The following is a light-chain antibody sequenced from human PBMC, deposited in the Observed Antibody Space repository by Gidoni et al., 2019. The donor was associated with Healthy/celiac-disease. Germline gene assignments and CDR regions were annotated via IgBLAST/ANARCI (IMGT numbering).Light chain of an antibody. V-gene: IGKV1-39*01. CDR2: AAS. J-gene: IGKJ2*01. CDR3: QQSYSTQST. Sequence: DIQMTQSPSSLSASVGDRVTITCRASQSISSYLNWYKQKPGKAPKLLIYAASSLQSGVPSRFSGSGSGTDFTLTISSLQPEDFATYYCQQSYSTQSTFGQGTKLEIK. CDR1: QSISSY.